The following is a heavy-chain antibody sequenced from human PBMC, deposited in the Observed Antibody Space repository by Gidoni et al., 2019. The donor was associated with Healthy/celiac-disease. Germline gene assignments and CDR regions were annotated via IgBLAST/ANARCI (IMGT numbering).Heavy chain of an antibody. CDR3: LYCTGGVCYSDY. J-gene: IGHJ4*02. D-gene: IGHD2-8*02. CDR2: IRSKANSYAT. Sequence: EVQLVESGGGLVQPGGSLNLSCAASGFTFSGSAMHWVRQASGKGLEWVGRIRSKANSYATAYAASVKGRFTISRDDSKNTAYLQMNSLKTEDTAVYYCLYCTGGVCYSDYWGQGTLVTVSS. CDR1: GFTFSGSA. V-gene: IGHV3-73*01.